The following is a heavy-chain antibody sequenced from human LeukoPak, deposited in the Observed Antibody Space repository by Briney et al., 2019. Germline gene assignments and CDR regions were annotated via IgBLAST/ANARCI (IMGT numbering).Heavy chain of an antibody. Sequence: SETLSLTCAVYGEYFSTYYYSWIRQPPGKGLEWIGEINHSGSTNYNPSLKSRLAISVDMSKKQFFLRLSSVTAADTAMYYCARPGLAYCGGDCYSSDGYYFDYWGQGTLVTVSS. J-gene: IGHJ4*02. CDR3: ARPGLAYCGGDCYSSDGYYFDY. V-gene: IGHV4-34*01. CDR1: GEYFSTYY. D-gene: IGHD2-21*01. CDR2: INHSGST.